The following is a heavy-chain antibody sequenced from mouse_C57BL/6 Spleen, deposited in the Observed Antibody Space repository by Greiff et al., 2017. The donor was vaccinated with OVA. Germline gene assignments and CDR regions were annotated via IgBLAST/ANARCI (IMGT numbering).Heavy chain of an antibody. CDR1: GYSFTDYY. Sequence: EVKLQQSGPELVKPGASVKISCMASGYSFTDYYMNWVKQSNGKSLEWIGVINPNSGTTRYNQKFKGKATLTVDQSSSTAYMQRNSLTSKDSAVYYCARMKCYYESWLAYWGQGTLVTVSA. D-gene: IGHD1-1*01. CDR2: INPNSGTT. J-gene: IGHJ3*01. V-gene: IGHV1-39*01. CDR3: ARMKCYYESWLAY.